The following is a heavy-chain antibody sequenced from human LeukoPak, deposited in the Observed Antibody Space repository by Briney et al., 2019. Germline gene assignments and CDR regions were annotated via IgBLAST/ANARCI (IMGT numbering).Heavy chain of an antibody. D-gene: IGHD5-24*01. V-gene: IGHV4-39*01. CDR2: IYYRGNT. J-gene: IGHJ4*02. CDR1: GGSISSSSFY. CDR3: ARSRDGYISTFDY. Sequence: SETLSLTCTVSGGSISSSSFYWGWIRQPPGKGLKWIGSIYYRGNTYYNPSLKSRVTISVDTSKNQFSLKLSSVTAADTAVYYCARSRDGYISTFDYWGQGTLVTVSS.